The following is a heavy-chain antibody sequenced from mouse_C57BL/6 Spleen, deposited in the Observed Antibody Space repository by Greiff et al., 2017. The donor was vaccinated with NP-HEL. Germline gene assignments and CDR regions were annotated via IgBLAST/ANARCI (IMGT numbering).Heavy chain of an antibody. CDR2: ISDGGRYT. D-gene: IGHD5-2*01. V-gene: IGHV5-4*01. Sequence: EVQRVESGGGLVKPGGSLKLSCAASGFTFSSYAMSWVRQTPEKRLEWVATISDGGRYTYYPDNVKGRFTIPRDNAKNNLYLQMSHLKSEDRGMYDGARDKEKNTFDYWGQGTTLTVSS. CDR1: GFTFSSYA. J-gene: IGHJ2*01. CDR3: ARDKEKNTFDY.